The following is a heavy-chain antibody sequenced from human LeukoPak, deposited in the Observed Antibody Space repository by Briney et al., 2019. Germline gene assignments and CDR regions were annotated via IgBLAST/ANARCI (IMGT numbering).Heavy chain of an antibody. Sequence: PSETLSLTCTVSGVSISGSYWSWIRQPPGKRLEWIGYIYYSGSTNSNPSLKSRVTISADTPKNQFSLKLNSVTAADTAVYYCVRGNYDSRGYSNAFDIWGQGAMVTVSS. D-gene: IGHD3-22*01. CDR1: GVSISGSY. CDR2: IYYSGST. V-gene: IGHV4-59*01. J-gene: IGHJ3*02. CDR3: VRGNYDSRGYSNAFDI.